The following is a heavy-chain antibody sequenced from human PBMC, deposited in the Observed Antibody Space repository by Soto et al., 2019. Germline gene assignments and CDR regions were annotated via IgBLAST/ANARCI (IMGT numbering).Heavy chain of an antibody. D-gene: IGHD3-10*01. CDR3: VHIRLWFGECGSFDS. CDR2: IFSNDEK. Sequence: QVTLKESGPVLVKPTETLTLTCTVSGFSLSNARMGVSWIRQPPGKALEWLAHIFSNDEKSYSTSLKSRLTISEENSKSQVVLTMTNMDPVDTPTDFCVHIRLWFGECGSFDSWCQGCLVTVA. V-gene: IGHV2-26*01. J-gene: IGHJ5*01. CDR1: GFSLSNARMG.